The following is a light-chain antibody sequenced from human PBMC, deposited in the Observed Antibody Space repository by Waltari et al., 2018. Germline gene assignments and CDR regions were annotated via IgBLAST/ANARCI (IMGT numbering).Light chain of an antibody. CDR3: LQDYNYPWT. CDR2: SAS. J-gene: IGKJ1*01. Sequence: AIQMTQSPSSLSASVGDRVNITCRASQGIRNDLGWYQQRPGKAPKLLIYSASHLQSGVPPRFSGSGSGTDFTLTIDSLQPEDFATYYCLQDYNYPWTFGQGTKVEI. V-gene: IGKV1-6*01. CDR1: QGIRND.